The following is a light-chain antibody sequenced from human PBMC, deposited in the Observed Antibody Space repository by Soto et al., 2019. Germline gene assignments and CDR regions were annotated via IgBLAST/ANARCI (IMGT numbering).Light chain of an antibody. J-gene: IGKJ3*01. CDR3: QQYNKWPLFT. Sequence: EIVMTQSPATLSVSPGERATLSCRASQSVNSNLAWYRQKPGQAPRLLISDASTRATGVPARFSGSGSGTEFTLTISSLQSEDSGIYYCQQYNKWPLFTFGPGTKVDIK. CDR2: DAS. V-gene: IGKV3-15*01. CDR1: QSVNSN.